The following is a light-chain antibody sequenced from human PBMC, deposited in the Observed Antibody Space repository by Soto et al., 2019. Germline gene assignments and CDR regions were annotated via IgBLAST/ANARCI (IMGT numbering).Light chain of an antibody. Sequence: DIQMTQSPSTLSASVGDRVTITCRASRSISNWLAWYQQRPGIAPKLLIFDASILQSGVPSRFSGSGSGTAFTLSISRLQTDAFATYYCQQYGSFSPITFGGGTKVDI. CDR1: RSISNW. J-gene: IGKJ4*01. V-gene: IGKV1-5*01. CDR2: DAS. CDR3: QQYGSFSPIT.